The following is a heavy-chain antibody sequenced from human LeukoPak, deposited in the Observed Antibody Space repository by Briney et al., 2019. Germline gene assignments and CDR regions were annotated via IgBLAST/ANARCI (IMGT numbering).Heavy chain of an antibody. J-gene: IGHJ3*02. CDR3: ARDGRYYYAFDI. CDR1: GDSITSSNW. V-gene: IGHV4-4*02. CDR2: IYHSGST. Sequence: SGTLSLTCAVSGDSITSSNWWSWVRQPPGKGLEWIGEIYHSGSTNYNPSLKSRVTISLDKSKNQFSLKLSSVTAADTAVYYCARDGRYYYAFDIWGQGTMVTVSS. D-gene: IGHD1-26*01.